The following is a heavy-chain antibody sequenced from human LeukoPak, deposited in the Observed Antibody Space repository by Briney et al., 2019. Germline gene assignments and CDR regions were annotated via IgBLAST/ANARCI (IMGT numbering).Heavy chain of an antibody. J-gene: IGHJ3*02. CDR1: GFTFSSYW. Sequence: PGGSLRLSCAASGFTFSSYWMSWVRQAPGKGLEWVANIKQDGSEKYYVDSVKGRFTISRDNAKNSLYLQMNSLRAEDTAVYYCARGGEPAASRAPLDAFDIWGQGTMVTVSS. D-gene: IGHD2-2*01. V-gene: IGHV3-7*01. CDR3: ARGGEPAASRAPLDAFDI. CDR2: IKQDGSEK.